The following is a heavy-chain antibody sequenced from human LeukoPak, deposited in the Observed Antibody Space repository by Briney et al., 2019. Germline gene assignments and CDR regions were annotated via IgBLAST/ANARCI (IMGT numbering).Heavy chain of an antibody. CDR3: ARSTTGTTWNYYYFGLDV. Sequence: ASVKVSCKASGYSFSSYAITWVRQAPGQGLEWMGWISAQNGNTKYAQKSQARVTTTTDTSRSTAYMELRSLRSDDTAVYYCARSTTGTTWNYYYFGLDVWGQGTTVTVSS. V-gene: IGHV1-18*01. CDR1: GYSFSSYA. D-gene: IGHD1-1*01. J-gene: IGHJ6*02. CDR2: ISAQNGNT.